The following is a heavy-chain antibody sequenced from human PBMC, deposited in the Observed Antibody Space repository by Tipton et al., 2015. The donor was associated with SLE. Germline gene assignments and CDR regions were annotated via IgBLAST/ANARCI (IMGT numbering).Heavy chain of an antibody. CDR2: IYTTEST. CDR1: GDSFNSGNFY. Sequence: TLSLTCTLSGDSFNSGNFYWSWIRQPAGKGLEWIGRIYTTESTNYKPSLINYNPSLKSRVTMSVDTSKNQFSLQLSSVTAADTAVYYCARDPGLYSSTWVFGHWGQGTLVTVSS. D-gene: IGHD6-13*01. V-gene: IGHV4-61*02. J-gene: IGHJ4*02. CDR3: ARDPGLYSSTWVFGH.